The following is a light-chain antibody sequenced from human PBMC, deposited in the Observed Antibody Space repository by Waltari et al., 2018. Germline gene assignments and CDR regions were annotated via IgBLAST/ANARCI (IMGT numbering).Light chain of an antibody. J-gene: IGLJ2*01. Sequence: QSALTQPASVSGSPGQSITISCTGTSSDVGNYKRVPWYQQHPGKAPKLMIYAVSKRPSGVSDRFSGSKSGDMASLTISGLQPEDEAEYFCSSYAGSRKGVFGGGTKVTVL. CDR1: SSDVGNYKR. CDR2: AVS. CDR3: SSYAGSRKGV. V-gene: IGLV2-23*02.